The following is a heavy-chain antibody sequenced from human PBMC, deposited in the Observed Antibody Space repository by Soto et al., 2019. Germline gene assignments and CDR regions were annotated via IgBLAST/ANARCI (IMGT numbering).Heavy chain of an antibody. Sequence: SETLSLTCAVYGGSFSGYYWSWIRQPPGKGLEWIGEINHSGSTNYNPSLKSRVTISVDTSKNQFSLKLSSVTAADTAVYYCARQAVWPNGDYGYYYYGMDVWGQGTTVTVSS. V-gene: IGHV4-34*01. CDR3: ARQAVWPNGDYGYYYYGMDV. D-gene: IGHD4-17*01. CDR2: INHSGST. CDR1: GGSFSGYY. J-gene: IGHJ6*02.